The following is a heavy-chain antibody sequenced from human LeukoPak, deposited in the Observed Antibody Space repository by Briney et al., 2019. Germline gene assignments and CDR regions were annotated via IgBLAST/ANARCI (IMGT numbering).Heavy chain of an antibody. V-gene: IGHV3-30*03. Sequence: GGSLRLSCAASGFTFSSYVMHWVRQAPGKGLEWVAVISYDGSNKYYADSVKGRFTISRDNSKNTLYLQMNSLRAEDTAVYYCAREKSRGYFDYWGQGTLVTVSS. J-gene: IGHJ4*02. D-gene: IGHD2-2*01. CDR3: AREKSRGYFDY. CDR2: ISYDGSNK. CDR1: GFTFSSYV.